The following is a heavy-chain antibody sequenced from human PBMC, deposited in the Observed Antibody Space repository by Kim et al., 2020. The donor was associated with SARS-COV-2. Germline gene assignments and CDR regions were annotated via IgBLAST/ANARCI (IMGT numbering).Heavy chain of an antibody. D-gene: IGHD5-18*01. CDR2: MNPNSGNT. J-gene: IGHJ5*02. CDR1: GYTFTSYD. CDR3: ARGALQLWYNWFDP. V-gene: IGHV1-8*01. Sequence: ASVKVSCKASGYTFTSYDINWVRQATGQGLEWMGWMNPNSGNTGYAQKFQGRVTMTRNTSISTAYMELSSLRSEDTAVYYCARGALQLWYNWFDPWGQGTLVTVSS.